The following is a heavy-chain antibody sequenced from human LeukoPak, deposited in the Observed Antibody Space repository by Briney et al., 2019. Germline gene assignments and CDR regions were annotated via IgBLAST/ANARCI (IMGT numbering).Heavy chain of an antibody. D-gene: IGHD1-7*01. J-gene: IGHJ5*02. CDR2: IYYSGST. V-gene: IGHV4-59*01. CDR1: GGSISSYY. Sequence: SETLSLTCTVSGGSISSYYWSWIRQPPGKGLEWIGYIYYSGSTNYNPSLKSRVTISVDTSKNQFSLKLSSVAAADTAVYFCARDYRTIWFDPWGQGTLVTVSS. CDR3: ARDYRTIWFDP.